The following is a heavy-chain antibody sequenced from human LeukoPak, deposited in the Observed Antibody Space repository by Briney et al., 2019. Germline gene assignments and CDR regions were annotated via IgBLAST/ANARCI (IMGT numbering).Heavy chain of an antibody. J-gene: IGHJ4*02. CDR2: IIPIFGTA. V-gene: IGHV1-69*05. D-gene: IGHD3-3*01. CDR1: GGTFSSYA. CDR3: ARGPFLEHEYYFDY. Sequence: SVKVSCNSSGGTFSSYAISWVRQPPGQGLEWMGGIIPIFGTANYAQQFQGRVTITTDASTSTAYVELSSLRSEDTAVYYCARGPFLEHEYYFDYWGQGTLVTVSS.